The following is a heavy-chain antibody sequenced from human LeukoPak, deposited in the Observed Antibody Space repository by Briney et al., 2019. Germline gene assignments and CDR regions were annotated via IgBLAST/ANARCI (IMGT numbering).Heavy chain of an antibody. CDR3: AGDTPPGGDYYFDY. V-gene: IGHV3-33*01. CDR2: IWNAGTNT. Sequence: GGSLRLSCAASGFSFSTYGMHWVRQAPGKGLEWVALIWNAGTNTYYADSVKGRFTISRDNSKNALYLQMNSLRAEDPAVYYCAGDTPPGGDYYFDYWGQGTLVIVSS. J-gene: IGHJ4*02. D-gene: IGHD3-16*01. CDR1: GFSFSTYG.